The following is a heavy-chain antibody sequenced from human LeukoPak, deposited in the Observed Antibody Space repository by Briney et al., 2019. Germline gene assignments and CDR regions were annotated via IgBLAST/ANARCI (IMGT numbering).Heavy chain of an antibody. CDR2: INGRGDNT. J-gene: IGHJ3*02. CDR1: GVISSSYA. Sequence: GGSLRLSCAASGVISSSYAMSWVRQAPGKGLEWVSAINGRGDNTYYADFVKGRFTISRDNSKSTVYLQMNSLRTEDTAAYYCARAPFTYDSSGDSFDIWGQGIMVTVSS. V-gene: IGHV3-23*01. D-gene: IGHD3-22*01. CDR3: ARAPFTYDSSGDSFDI.